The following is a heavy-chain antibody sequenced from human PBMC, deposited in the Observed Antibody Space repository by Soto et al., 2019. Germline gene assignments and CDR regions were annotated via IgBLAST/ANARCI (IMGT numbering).Heavy chain of an antibody. CDR3: VREISYYDSSGYYYVYFDY. D-gene: IGHD3-22*01. CDR2: IYYSGST. CDR1: GGSISSGGYY. Sequence: QVQLQESGPGLVKPSQTLSLTCTVSGGSISSGGYYWSWIRQHPGKGLEWIGYIYYSGSTYYNPSLKSRVTLSVDTSKNQFSLKLSSVTAADTAVYYCVREISYYDSSGYYYVYFDYWGQGTLVTVSS. V-gene: IGHV4-31*03. J-gene: IGHJ4*02.